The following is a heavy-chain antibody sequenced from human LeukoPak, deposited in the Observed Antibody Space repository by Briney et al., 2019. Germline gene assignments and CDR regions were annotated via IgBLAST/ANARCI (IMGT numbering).Heavy chain of an antibody. CDR3: ARDEEYCSSTSCTFDY. D-gene: IGHD2-2*01. CDR2: ISSSGSTI. J-gene: IGHJ4*02. Sequence: GGSLRLSCIASGFNFNTYEMNWVRQAPGKGLEWVSYISSSGSTIYYADSVKGRFTISRDNAKNSLYLQMNSLRAEDTAVYYCARDEEYCSSTSCTFDYWGQGTLGTVSS. CDR1: GFNFNTYE. V-gene: IGHV3-48*03.